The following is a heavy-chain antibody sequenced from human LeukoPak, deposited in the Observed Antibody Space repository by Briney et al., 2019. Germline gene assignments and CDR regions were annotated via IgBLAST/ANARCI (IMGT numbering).Heavy chain of an antibody. D-gene: IGHD6-19*01. CDR3: ARELSYSSGWSQFDY. CDR1: GGSISSYY. V-gene: IGHV4-59*01. J-gene: IGHJ4*02. CDR2: IYYSGST. Sequence: PSETLSLTCTVSGGSISSYYWSWIRQPPGKGLEWIGYIYYSGSTNYNPSLKSRVTISVDTSKSQFSLKLSSVTAADTAVYYCARELSYSSGWSQFDYWGQGTLVTVSS.